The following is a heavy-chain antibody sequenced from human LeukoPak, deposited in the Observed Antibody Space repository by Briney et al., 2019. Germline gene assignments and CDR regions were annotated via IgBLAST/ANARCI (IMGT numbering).Heavy chain of an antibody. D-gene: IGHD2-2*01. CDR3: ARGYCSSTSCLTPFDY. V-gene: IGHV3-74*01. CDR1: GFTFSSYW. J-gene: IGHJ4*02. Sequence: GGSLRLSCAAFGFTFSSYWMHWVRQAPGKGLVWVSRINSDGSSTSYADSVKGRFTISRDNAKNTLYLQMNSLRAEDTAVYYCARGYCSSTSCLTPFDYWGQGTLVTVSS. CDR2: INSDGSST.